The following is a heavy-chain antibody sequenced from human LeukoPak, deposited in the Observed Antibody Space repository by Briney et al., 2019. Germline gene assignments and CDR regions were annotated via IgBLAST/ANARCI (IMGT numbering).Heavy chain of an antibody. D-gene: IGHD3-9*01. CDR1: GFTFSSYA. V-gene: IGHV3-30-3*01. J-gene: IGHJ4*02. CDR2: ISYDGSNK. Sequence: GGSLRLSCAASGFTFSSYAMHWVRQAPGKGLEWVAVISYDGSNKYYADSVKGRFTISRDNSKNTLYLQMNSLRAEDTAVYYCARDMLDWLSYVDYWGQGTLVTVSS. CDR3: ARDMLDWLSYVDY.